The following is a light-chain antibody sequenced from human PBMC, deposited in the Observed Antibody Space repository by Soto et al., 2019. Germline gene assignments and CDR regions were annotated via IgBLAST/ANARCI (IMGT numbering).Light chain of an antibody. CDR1: SSDVGSYNL. CDR3: CSYAGSSTFVVV. J-gene: IGLJ2*01. CDR2: EGS. Sequence: QSALTQPASVSGAPGQSITISCTGTSSDVGSYNLVSWYQQHPGKAPKLMIYEGSKRPSGVSNRFSGSKSGNTASLPISGLQAEDEADYYCCSYAGSSTFVVVFGGGTKVTVL. V-gene: IGLV2-23*03.